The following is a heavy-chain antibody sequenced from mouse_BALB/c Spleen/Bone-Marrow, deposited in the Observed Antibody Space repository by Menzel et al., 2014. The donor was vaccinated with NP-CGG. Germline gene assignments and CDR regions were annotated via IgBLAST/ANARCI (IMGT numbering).Heavy chain of an antibody. Sequence: EVHLVESGGGLVQPGGSRGLSCEGSGFTFSGFWMSWVRQTPGKTLEWIGDINSDGSAINYAPSIKDRFTIFRDNDKSTLYLQMSNVRSEGTATYFCLLYDGYYFVWGAGTMVTVSS. CDR1: GFTFSGFW. CDR3: LLYDGYYFV. V-gene: IGHV11-2*02. D-gene: IGHD2-3*01. CDR2: INSDGSAI. J-gene: IGHJ1*01.